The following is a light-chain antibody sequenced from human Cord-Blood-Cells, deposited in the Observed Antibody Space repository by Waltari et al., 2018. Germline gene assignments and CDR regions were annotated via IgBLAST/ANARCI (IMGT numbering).Light chain of an antibody. J-gene: IGKJ1*01. CDR2: GAS. Sequence: DIVMTQAPATLSVSPGDRATLSCKASQSVSSNLAWYQQKPGQAPRLLIYGASTRATGIPARFSDSGSGTEFTLTISSLQSEDFAVYYCQQYNNWPPGTFGRGTKVEIK. V-gene: IGKV3-15*01. CDR1: QSVSSN. CDR3: QQYNNWPPGT.